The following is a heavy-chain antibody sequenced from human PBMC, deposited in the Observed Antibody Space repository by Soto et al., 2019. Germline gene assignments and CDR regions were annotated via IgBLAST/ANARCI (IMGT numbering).Heavy chain of an antibody. J-gene: IGHJ5*02. CDR3: ARSSGSNYGKVNWFDP. CDR1: GFTFSSYS. D-gene: IGHD4-4*01. Sequence: GGSLRLSCAASGFTFSSYSMNWVRQAPGKGLEWVSYISSSSSTVYYADSVKGRFTISRDNAKNSLYLQMNSLRAEDTAVYYCARSSGSNYGKVNWFDPWGQGTLVTVSS. V-gene: IGHV3-48*01. CDR2: ISSSSSTV.